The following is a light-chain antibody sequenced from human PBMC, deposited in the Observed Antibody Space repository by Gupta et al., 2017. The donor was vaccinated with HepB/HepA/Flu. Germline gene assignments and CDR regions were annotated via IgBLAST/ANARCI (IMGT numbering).Light chain of an antibody. J-gene: IGLJ3*02. CDR3: DAWDDNRSSPV. Sequence: SVLTKPPPASGTPGRGVTISCSESASTIGTNNVYWYQQRPGPAPKLLIYRNNLRPSGAPERFSVSKYGTSASLATSGLRAEDEADYYCDAWDDNRSSPVFGGGTKLTVL. CDR1: ASTIGTNN. CDR2: RNN. V-gene: IGLV1-47*01.